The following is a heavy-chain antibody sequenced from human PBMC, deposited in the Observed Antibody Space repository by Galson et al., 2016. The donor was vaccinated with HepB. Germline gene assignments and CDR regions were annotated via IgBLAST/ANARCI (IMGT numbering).Heavy chain of an antibody. V-gene: IGHV1-69*13. D-gene: IGHD4-17*01. CDR1: GSTFRTYA. J-gene: IGHJ4*02. CDR2: IIPMFNTA. Sequence: SVKVSCKASGSTFRTYAITWVRQAPGQGLEWMGGIIPMFNTAKYAQKFQGRVTITADESTSTAYMELSSLRSEDTAVYYCARGMIYGDYGGDYFDFWGQGTLVTVSS. CDR3: ARGMIYGDYGGDYFDF.